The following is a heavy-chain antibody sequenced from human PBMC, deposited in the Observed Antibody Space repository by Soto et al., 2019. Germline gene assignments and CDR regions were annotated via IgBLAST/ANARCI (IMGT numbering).Heavy chain of an antibody. CDR1: GFTFSSYA. CDR3: ARGTIVARQHLAY. Sequence: PGGSLRLSCAASGFTFSSYAIHWARQAPDKGLEWVTVISIRGGDEYYAESVRGRFTISRDDSKNTLYLQMDSLRVEDPAVYYCARGTIVARQHLAYWGQGPLVTVSS. J-gene: IGHJ4*02. D-gene: IGHD1-1*01. V-gene: IGHV3-30*03. CDR2: ISIRGGDE.